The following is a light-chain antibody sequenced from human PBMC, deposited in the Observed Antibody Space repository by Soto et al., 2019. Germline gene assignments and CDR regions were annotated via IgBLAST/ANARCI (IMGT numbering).Light chain of an antibody. J-gene: IGLJ1*01. CDR2: GNN. Sequence: QSVLTQPPSVSGAPGQRVTISCTGSSSNIGAGYDVHWYQQLPGTAPKLLIYGNNNRPSGVPDRVSGSKSGTSASLAITGLQTEDEAGYYCQSYDSSLSVYVFGTGTQLTV. CDR3: QSYDSSLSVYV. V-gene: IGLV1-40*01. CDR1: SSNIGAGYD.